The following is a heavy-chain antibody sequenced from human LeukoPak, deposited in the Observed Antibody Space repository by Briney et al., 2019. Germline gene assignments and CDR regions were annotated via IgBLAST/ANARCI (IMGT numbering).Heavy chain of an antibody. D-gene: IGHD3-10*01. V-gene: IGHV1-58*02. CDR2: IVVGSGNT. Sequence: SVKVSCKASGFTFTISTMQWVRQARGQRLEWIGWIVVGSGNTNYAQKFQERVTITRDMSTSTVYMEVSSLRSEDTAVYYCAAGYYYSSGSSYMDVWGKGTTVTISS. CDR3: AAGYYYSSGSSYMDV. CDR1: GFTFTIST. J-gene: IGHJ6*03.